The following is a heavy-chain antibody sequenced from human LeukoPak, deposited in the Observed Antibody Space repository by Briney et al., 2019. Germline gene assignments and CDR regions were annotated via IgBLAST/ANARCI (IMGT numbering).Heavy chain of an antibody. Sequence: PGGSLRLSCAASEFTFNSYAMSWVRQAPGKGLEWVSAISGGGANTYYADSVKGRFTISRDNSKNTLYLQMNGLRAEDTAVYYCAKSSPYSATYFDYWGQGTLVTVSS. D-gene: IGHD1-26*01. CDR1: EFTFNSYA. CDR3: AKSSPYSATYFDY. V-gene: IGHV3-23*01. J-gene: IGHJ4*02. CDR2: ISGGGANT.